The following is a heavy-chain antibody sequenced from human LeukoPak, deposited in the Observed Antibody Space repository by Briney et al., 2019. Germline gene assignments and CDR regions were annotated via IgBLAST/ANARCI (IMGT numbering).Heavy chain of an antibody. J-gene: IGHJ4*02. V-gene: IGHV1-18*01. CDR1: GYTFNNYG. D-gene: IGHD2-2*02. Sequence: GASVKVSCKASGYTFNNYGISWVRQAPGQGLEWMGWISAYNGNTNYAQKFQGRVTMTTDTSTSTGYTELRSLRSDDTAVYYCARVCSSASCYNNYWGQGTLVTVSS. CDR2: ISAYNGNT. CDR3: ARVCSSASCYNNY.